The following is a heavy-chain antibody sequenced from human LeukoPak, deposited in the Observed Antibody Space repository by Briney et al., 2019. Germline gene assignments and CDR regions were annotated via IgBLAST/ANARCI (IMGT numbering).Heavy chain of an antibody. CDR1: GGSISSSSYY. D-gene: IGHD4-17*01. CDR3: ARDYGDYQFDH. CDR2: IYYSGST. J-gene: IGHJ4*02. V-gene: IGHV4-39*02. Sequence: PSETLSLTCTVSGGSISSSSYYWGWIRQPPGKGLEWIGNIYYSGSTYYKPSLKSRATISVDTSTNQFSLKLSSVSATDTAVYYCARDYGDYQFDHWGQGTLVTVSS.